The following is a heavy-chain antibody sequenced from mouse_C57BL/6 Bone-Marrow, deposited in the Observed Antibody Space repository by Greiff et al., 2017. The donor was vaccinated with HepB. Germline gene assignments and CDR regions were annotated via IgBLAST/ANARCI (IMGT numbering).Heavy chain of an antibody. CDR1: GFTFSDYY. D-gene: IGHD1-1*01. V-gene: IGHV5-12*01. CDR3: ARLYYYGSSYVEFAY. CDR2: ISNGGGST. Sequence: EVNLVESGGGLVQPGGSLKLSCAASGFTFSDYYMYWVRQTPEKRLEWVAYISNGGGSTYYPDTVKGRFTISRDNAKNTLYLQMSRLKSEDTAMYYCARLYYYGSSYVEFAYWGQGTLVTVSA. J-gene: IGHJ3*01.